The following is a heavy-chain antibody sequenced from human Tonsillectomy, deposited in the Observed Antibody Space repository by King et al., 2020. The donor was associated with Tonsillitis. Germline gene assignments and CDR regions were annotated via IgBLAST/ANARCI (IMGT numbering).Heavy chain of an antibody. V-gene: IGHV3-66*04. CDR3: ASHSGRYYDILTGYFSGSLGRDAFDI. Sequence: VQLVQSGGGLVQPGGSLRLSCAASGFTVSSNYMSWVRQAPGKGLEWVSVIYSGGSTYYADSVKGRFTISRDNSKNTLYLQMNSLRAEDTAVYYCASHSGRYYDILTGYFSGSLGRDAFDIWGQGTMVTVSS. CDR1: GFTVSSNY. CDR2: IYSGGST. D-gene: IGHD3-9*01. J-gene: IGHJ3*02.